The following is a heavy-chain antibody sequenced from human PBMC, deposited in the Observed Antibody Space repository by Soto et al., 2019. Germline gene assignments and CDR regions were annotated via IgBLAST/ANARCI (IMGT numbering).Heavy chain of an antibody. CDR1: GYTFTSYG. V-gene: IGHV1-18*01. Sequence: ASVKVSCKASGYTFTSYGISWVRQAPGQGLEWMGFISAYNGNTNYAQKLQGRVTMTTDTSTSTAYMELRSLRSDDTAVYYCARRNRYCSSTSCYTRYNWFDXWGQGTLVTVSX. CDR2: ISAYNGNT. CDR3: ARRNRYCSSTSCYTRYNWFDX. D-gene: IGHD2-2*02. J-gene: IGHJ5*02.